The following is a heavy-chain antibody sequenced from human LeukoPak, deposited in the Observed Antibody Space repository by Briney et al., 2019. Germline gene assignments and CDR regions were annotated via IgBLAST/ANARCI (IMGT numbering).Heavy chain of an antibody. J-gene: IGHJ4*02. Sequence: PSETLPLTCTVSGGSITSSTYNWGWIRQPPGKGLDWIGSIYHSGSTFYNPSLKSRVTISINTSKNQFSLKLSSVTAADTAVYYCASQPYYDSSGYYFYGGQGTLVTVSS. CDR2: IYHSGST. V-gene: IGHV4-39*01. D-gene: IGHD3-22*01. CDR1: GGSITSSTYN. CDR3: ASQPYYDSSGYYFY.